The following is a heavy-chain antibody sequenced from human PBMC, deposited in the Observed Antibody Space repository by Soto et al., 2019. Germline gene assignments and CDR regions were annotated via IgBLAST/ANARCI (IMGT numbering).Heavy chain of an antibody. CDR1: GFTVSSNY. D-gene: IGHD3-22*01. CDR2: IYSGGST. CDR3: ARMKRMNYYDSSGNYTGPFDY. V-gene: IGHV3-53*02. J-gene: IGHJ4*02. Sequence: EVQLVETGGGLIQPGGSLRLSCAASGFTVSSNYMSWVRQAPGKGLEWVSVIYSGGSTYYADSVKGRFTISRDNSKNTLYLQMNSLRAEDTAVYYCARMKRMNYYDSSGNYTGPFDYWGQGTLVTVSS.